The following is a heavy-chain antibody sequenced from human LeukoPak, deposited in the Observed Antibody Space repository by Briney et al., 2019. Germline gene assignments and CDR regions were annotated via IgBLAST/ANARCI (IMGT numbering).Heavy chain of an antibody. CDR1: GGTFSRFT. D-gene: IGHD3-22*01. Sequence: SVTVSCKASGGTFSRFTISWVRQAPGQGFEWMGGITPIFGTANFAQKFQGRVSITADGSTSTAFMELSSLRSEDTAVYYCAREWGLESSGYYYAYWGQGTLVTVSS. V-gene: IGHV1-69*01. CDR3: AREWGLESSGYYYAY. J-gene: IGHJ4*02. CDR2: ITPIFGTA.